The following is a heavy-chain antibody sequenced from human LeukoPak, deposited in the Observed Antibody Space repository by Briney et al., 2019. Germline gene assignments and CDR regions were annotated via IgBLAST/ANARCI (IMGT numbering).Heavy chain of an antibody. CDR1: GDSVSSGSSY. CDR2: IYHSGST. D-gene: IGHD6-19*01. CDR3: ARGSAWYFVY. J-gene: IGHJ4*02. Sequence: ETLSLTCTVSGDSVSSGSSYWSWLRQPPGEGLQWLGYIYHSGSTNYNPSLKSRVTISVDTSKNQFSLKLSSVTTADTAVYYCARGSAWYFVYWGQGTLVTVSS. V-gene: IGHV4-61*01.